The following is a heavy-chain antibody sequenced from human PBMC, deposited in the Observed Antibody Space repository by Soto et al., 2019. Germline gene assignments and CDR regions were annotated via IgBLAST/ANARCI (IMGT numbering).Heavy chain of an antibody. J-gene: IGHJ4*02. D-gene: IGHD1-1*01. CDR3: ARDARNADYDY. CDR2: IHGTRSII. CDR1: GFTFSSHA. V-gene: IGHV3-48*02. Sequence: EVQLVESGGGLVQPGGSLKLSCAVSGFTFSSHAMNWVRQAPGKGLEWVAYIHGTRSIIYYADSVKGRFTISRDNAKNPLYLQMDSLSDEDTALYYCARDARNADYDYWGQGTLVTVSS.